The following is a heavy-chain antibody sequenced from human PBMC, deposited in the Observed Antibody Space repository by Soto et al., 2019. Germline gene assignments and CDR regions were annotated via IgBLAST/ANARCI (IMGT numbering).Heavy chain of an antibody. CDR3: ARTGGAAGIYYYGMDV. CDR1: GGTFSSYA. CDR2: IIPIFGTA. Sequence: SVKVSCKASGGTFSSYAISWVRQAPGQGLEWMGGIIPIFGTANYAQKFQGRVTITADESTSTAYMELSSLRSEDTAVYYCARTGGAAGIYYYGMDVWGQGTTVTAP. J-gene: IGHJ6*02. V-gene: IGHV1-69*13. D-gene: IGHD6-13*01.